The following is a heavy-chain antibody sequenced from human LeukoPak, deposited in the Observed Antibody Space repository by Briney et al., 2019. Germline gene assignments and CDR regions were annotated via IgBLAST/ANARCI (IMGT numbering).Heavy chain of an antibody. CDR1: GYIFTNYW. Sequence: GESLKISCKGSGYIFTNYWIGWVRQMPGKGLGWMGIIYPGDSDTRYSPSFQGQVTMSADKSISTAYLKWSSLKASDTAMYYCARRATGTTKRFDPWGQGTLVTVSS. CDR2: IYPGDSDT. D-gene: IGHD1-1*01. V-gene: IGHV5-51*01. J-gene: IGHJ5*02. CDR3: ARRATGTTKRFDP.